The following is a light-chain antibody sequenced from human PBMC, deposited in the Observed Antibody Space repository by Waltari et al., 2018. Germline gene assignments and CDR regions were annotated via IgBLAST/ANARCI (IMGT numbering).Light chain of an antibody. CDR2: GST. CDR1: GSTIGAATD. CDR3: QSYDTSLSVV. J-gene: IGLJ3*02. Sequence: QSVLTQPPSVSGGPGQRVPISCTWGGSTIGAATDAHGYQQLPRAAPKLLIYGSTSRPLGVPARFFGSTSGTSASLAITVLQAEDEADYYCQSYDTSLSVVFGGGTKLTVL. V-gene: IGLV1-40*01.